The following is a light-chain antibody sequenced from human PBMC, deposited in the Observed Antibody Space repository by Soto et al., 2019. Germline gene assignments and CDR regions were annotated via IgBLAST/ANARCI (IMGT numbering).Light chain of an antibody. J-gene: IGKJ4*01. V-gene: IGKV1-39*01. CDR3: QQSYNTPLT. CDR2: GTS. Sequence: DIPMTQSPSSLSSSVGDKVTITCRSSQSIGRNLNWYQQKRGKAPEFLIYGTSNLRSGVPSRFRGSGSGTDFALTISSLQVEDFPTYYCQQSYNTPLTFGGGTKVEI. CDR1: QSIGRN.